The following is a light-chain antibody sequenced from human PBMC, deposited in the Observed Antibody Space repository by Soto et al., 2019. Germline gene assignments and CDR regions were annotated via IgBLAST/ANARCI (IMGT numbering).Light chain of an antibody. CDR1: SSNIGAGYD. J-gene: IGLJ3*02. CDR3: QSYASSLRGWV. Sequence: QSVLTQPPSVPGAPGQRVTISCTGSSSNIGAGYDVHWYQQLPGTAPKLLIYGNSNRPSGVPDRFSGSKSGTSASLAITGLRAEDEADYYCQSYASSLRGWVFGGGTKLTV. CDR2: GNS. V-gene: IGLV1-40*01.